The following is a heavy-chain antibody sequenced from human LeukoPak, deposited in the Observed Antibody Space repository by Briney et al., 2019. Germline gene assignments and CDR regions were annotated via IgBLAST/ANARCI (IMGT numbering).Heavy chain of an antibody. CDR3: ARLDEYSSSSRYYGMDV. J-gene: IGHJ6*02. CDR2: IIPLLGTA. CDR1: GGTFSSYA. V-gene: IGHV1-69*13. D-gene: IGHD6-6*01. Sequence: GASVKVSCKASGGTFSSYAISWVRQAPGQGLEWMGGIIPLLGTANYAQKFQGRVTITADESTSTAYMELSSLRSEDTAVYYCARLDEYSSSSRYYGMDVWGQGTTVTVSS.